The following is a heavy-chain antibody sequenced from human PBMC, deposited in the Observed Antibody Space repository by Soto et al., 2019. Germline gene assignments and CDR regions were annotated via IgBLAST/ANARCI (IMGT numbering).Heavy chain of an antibody. CDR3: AWTLAFCGGNCYLPKSDT. V-gene: IGHV1-69*06. CDR2: IIPLFGSP. CDR1: GGTFTNYD. Sequence: QVQLVQSGTEVQKPGSSVKLSCKTSGGTFTNYDISWVRQAPGQGLEWMGGIIPLFGSPHYSPKFEGRVTSTADKVSTTAHLELSSLRFDDTAVYFCAWTLAFCGGNCYLPKSDTWGQGTLVIVS. J-gene: IGHJ5*02. D-gene: IGHD2-21*01.